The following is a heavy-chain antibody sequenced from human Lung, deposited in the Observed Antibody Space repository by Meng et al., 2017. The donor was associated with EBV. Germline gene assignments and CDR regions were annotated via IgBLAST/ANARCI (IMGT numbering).Heavy chain of an antibody. CDR2: INHGGST. D-gene: IGHD5-18*01. J-gene: IGHJ4*02. V-gene: IGHV4-34*09. CDR1: GGSVITYY. Sequence: PLQESCPRLETPSQPLSLTCTFYGGSVITYYGSWLRQSPGKGLAWIGEINHGGSTNYTPSLKSRVTISVDKSKNQFSLKLSSVTAADTAVYYCARGVSDTAMVPYYFDYWGQGTLVTVSS. CDR3: ARGVSDTAMVPYYFDY.